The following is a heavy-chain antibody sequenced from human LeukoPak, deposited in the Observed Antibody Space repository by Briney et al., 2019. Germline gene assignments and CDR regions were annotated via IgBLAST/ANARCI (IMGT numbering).Heavy chain of an antibody. V-gene: IGHV3-21*01. D-gene: IGHD6-19*01. Sequence: PGGSLRLSCAASGFTFSSYSMNWVRQAPGKGLEWVSSISSSSYIYYADSVKGRFTISRDNAKNSLYLQMNSLRAEDTAVYYCARDYGGQQWLVPGYYYYYMDVWGKGTTVTISS. CDR2: ISSSSYI. J-gene: IGHJ6*03. CDR3: ARDYGGQQWLVPGYYYYYMDV. CDR1: GFTFSSYS.